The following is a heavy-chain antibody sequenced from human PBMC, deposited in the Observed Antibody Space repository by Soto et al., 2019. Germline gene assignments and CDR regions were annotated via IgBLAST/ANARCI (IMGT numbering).Heavy chain of an antibody. V-gene: IGHV1-69*12. CDR1: GGTFSSYA. Sequence: QVQLVQSGAEVKKPGSSVKVSCKASGGTFSSYAISWVRQAPGQGLEWMGGIIPIFGTADYAQKFQGRVTITADEYTSTAYMEMSSLRSEDKAVYYCASHSGSSPEGRYYSGMDVWGQGTTVTVSS. D-gene: IGHD1-26*01. J-gene: IGHJ6*02. CDR3: ASHSGSSPEGRYYSGMDV. CDR2: IIPIFGTA.